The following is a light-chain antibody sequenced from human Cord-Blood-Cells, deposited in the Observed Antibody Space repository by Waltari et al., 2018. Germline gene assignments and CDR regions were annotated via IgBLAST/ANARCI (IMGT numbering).Light chain of an antibody. J-gene: IGKJ5*01. CDR1: QDISNY. CDR2: DAS. V-gene: IGKV1-33*01. Sequence: IQMPQSQSSLSASAGDRVTITCQASQDISNYLNWYQQKPGKAPKLLIYDASNLETGVPSRFSGSGSGTDFTFTISSLQPEDIATYYCQQYDNLITFGQGTRLEIK. CDR3: QQYDNLIT.